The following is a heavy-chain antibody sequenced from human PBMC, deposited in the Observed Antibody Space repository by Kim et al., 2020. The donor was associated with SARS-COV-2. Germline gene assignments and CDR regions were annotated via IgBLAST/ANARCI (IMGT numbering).Heavy chain of an antibody. D-gene: IGHD1-7*01. CDR3: ARDQLRPPLVMDV. V-gene: IGHV3-48*02. J-gene: IGHJ6*03. Sequence: YADSVKGRFTISRDNAKNSLYLQMNSLRDEDTAVYYCARDQLRPPLVMDVWGKGTTVTVSS.